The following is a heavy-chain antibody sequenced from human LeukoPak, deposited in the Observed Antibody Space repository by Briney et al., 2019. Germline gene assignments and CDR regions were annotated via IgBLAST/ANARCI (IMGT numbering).Heavy chain of an antibody. CDR2: IYYSGST. Sequence: PSETLSLTCTVSGVSISSGHYYWSWIRQHPGKGLEWIGYIYYSGSTYYNPSLKSRVTISVDTSKNQFSLKLSSVTAADTAVYYCARIDSSSWYAESAFDIWGQGTMVTVSS. V-gene: IGHV4-31*03. CDR3: ARIDSSSWYAESAFDI. J-gene: IGHJ3*02. CDR1: GVSISSGHYY. D-gene: IGHD6-13*01.